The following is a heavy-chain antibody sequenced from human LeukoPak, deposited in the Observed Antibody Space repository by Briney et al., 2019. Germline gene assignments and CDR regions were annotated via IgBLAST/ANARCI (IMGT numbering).Heavy chain of an antibody. CDR2: ISTSGGST. J-gene: IGHJ4*02. CDR3: ARDLHPRYYLPDY. V-gene: IGHV3-23*01. CDR1: GFTFSRSA. D-gene: IGHD1-26*01. Sequence: PGGSLRLSCAAPGFTFSRSAMSWVRQAPGKGLEWVSSISTSGGSTYYADSVKGRFTISRDNAKNSLYLQMNSLRAEDTAVYYCARDLHPRYYLPDYWGQGTLVTVSS.